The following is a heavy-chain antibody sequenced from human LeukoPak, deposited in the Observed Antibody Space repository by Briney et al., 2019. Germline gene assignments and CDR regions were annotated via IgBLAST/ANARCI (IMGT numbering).Heavy chain of an antibody. V-gene: IGHV1-2*02. D-gene: IGHD1-26*01. CDR2: INPNSGGT. J-gene: IGHJ5*02. Sequence: ASVKVSCKASGYTFTGYYMHWVRQAPGQGLEWMGWINPNSGGTNYAQNFQGRVTMTRDTSISTAYMELSRLTSDDTAGYYCARGRGVYRGSFYNWFDPWGQGTLVTVSS. CDR3: ARGRGVYRGSFYNWFDP. CDR1: GYTFTGYY.